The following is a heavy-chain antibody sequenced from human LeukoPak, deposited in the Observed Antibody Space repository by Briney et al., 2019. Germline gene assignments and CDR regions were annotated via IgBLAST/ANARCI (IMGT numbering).Heavy chain of an antibody. D-gene: IGHD1-26*01. J-gene: IGHJ5*02. V-gene: IGHV3-49*03. Sequence: GGSLRLSCTTSGFTFGDYAMSWFRQAPGKGLEWVGFIRSKAYGGTTEYAASVKGRFTISRDDSKSIAYLQMNSLKTEDTAVYYCTRDGHIGATTRPLAWGQGTLVTVSS. CDR1: GFTFGDYA. CDR2: IRSKAYGGTT. CDR3: TRDGHIGATTRPLA.